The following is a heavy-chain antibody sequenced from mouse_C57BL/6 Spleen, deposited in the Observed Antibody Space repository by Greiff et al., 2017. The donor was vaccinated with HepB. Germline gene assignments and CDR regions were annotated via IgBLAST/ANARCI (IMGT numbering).Heavy chain of an antibody. CDR1: GFTFSDYY. V-gene: IGHV5-16*01. CDR2: INYDGSST. Sequence: EVQLVESEGGLVQPGSSMKLSCTASGFTFSDYYMAWVRQVPEKGLEWVANINYDGSSTYYLDSLKSRFIISRDNAKNILYLQMSSLKSEDTATYYCARGNSRRWYFDVWGTGTTVTVSS. CDR3: ARGNSRRWYFDV. J-gene: IGHJ1*03.